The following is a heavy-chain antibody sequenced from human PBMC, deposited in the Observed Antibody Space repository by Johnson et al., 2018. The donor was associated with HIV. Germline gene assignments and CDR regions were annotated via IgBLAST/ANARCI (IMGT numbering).Heavy chain of an antibody. D-gene: IGHD4-23*01. V-gene: IGHV3-33*06. CDR2: IWYDGSNK. Sequence: QVQLVESGGGVVQPGMSLRLSCAASGFTFSSYGMHWVRQAPGKGLEWVAVIWYDGSNKYYADSVKGRFTISRDNSKNTLSLQMNSLRVEDTAMYYCAKARSLLDYGGFDAFDIWGQGTLVIVSS. CDR3: AKARSLLDYGGFDAFDI. J-gene: IGHJ3*02. CDR1: GFTFSSYG.